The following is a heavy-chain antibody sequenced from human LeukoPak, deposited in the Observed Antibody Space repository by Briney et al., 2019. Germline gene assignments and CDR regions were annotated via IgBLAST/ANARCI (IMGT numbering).Heavy chain of an antibody. CDR3: AKIGELDYDFWSGYLLGDY. J-gene: IGHJ4*02. CDR1: GFPFRSYS. V-gene: IGHV3-30*18. D-gene: IGHD3-3*01. Sequence: PGGSLSLPCSPSGFPFRSYSVLGVRHATGKGVEWVALISYGGSNKYYADFVKGRFTISRENSKNTLYLQMNSLRAEDTAVYYCAKIGELDYDFWSGYLLGDYLGQGTLGTVSS. CDR2: ISYGGSNK.